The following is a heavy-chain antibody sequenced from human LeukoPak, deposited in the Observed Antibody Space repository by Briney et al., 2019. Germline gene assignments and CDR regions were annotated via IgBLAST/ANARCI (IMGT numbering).Heavy chain of an antibody. D-gene: IGHD3-10*01. Sequence: SETLSLTCTVSGGSISSSSYFWDWIRQPPGKGLEWIGNIYYTGITDYNPSLKSRVTMSVDTSNNQFSLQVNSVTATDTAVYYCARHVAYGPLEIWDQGTMVTVSS. CDR3: ARHVAYGPLEI. CDR2: IYYTGIT. V-gene: IGHV4-39*01. CDR1: GGSISSSSYF. J-gene: IGHJ3*02.